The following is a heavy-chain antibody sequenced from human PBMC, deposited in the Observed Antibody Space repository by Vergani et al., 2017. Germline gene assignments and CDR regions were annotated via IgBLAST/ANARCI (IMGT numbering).Heavy chain of an antibody. Sequence: QVQLVESGGGVVQPGGSLRLSCAASGFTFSSYGMHWVRQAPGKGLEWVAFIRYDGSNKYYPDSVKGRFTISRDNSKNTLYLQMNSLRAEDTAVYYCAKDGYDILTGPYGMDVWGQGTTVTVSS. CDR2: IRYDGSNK. CDR1: GFTFSSYG. CDR3: AKDGYDILTGPYGMDV. J-gene: IGHJ6*02. D-gene: IGHD3-9*01. V-gene: IGHV3-30*02.